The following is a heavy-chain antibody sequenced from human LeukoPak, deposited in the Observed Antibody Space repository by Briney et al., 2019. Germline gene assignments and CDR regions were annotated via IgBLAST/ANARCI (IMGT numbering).Heavy chain of an antibody. Sequence: PGGSLRLSCAVSAFGFTNFWMSWVRQAPGRGLEWVANIHPEGNEKYHVESVKGRFTISRDNTKNLLFLQMNGLRVEDTAVYYCARGDAFSGDHRGQGTLVTVSS. CDR2: IHPEGNEK. CDR3: ARGDAFSGDH. J-gene: IGHJ4*02. CDR1: AFGFTNFW. D-gene: IGHD2/OR15-2a*01. V-gene: IGHV3-7*04.